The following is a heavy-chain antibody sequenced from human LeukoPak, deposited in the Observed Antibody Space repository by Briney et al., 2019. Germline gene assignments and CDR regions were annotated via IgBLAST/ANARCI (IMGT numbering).Heavy chain of an antibody. V-gene: IGHV3-23*01. D-gene: IGHD3-10*01. CDR2: ISASGGKT. J-gene: IGHJ4*02. CDR3: AKWTRTTLFRGDRARFDS. CDR1: GFIFNDYA. Sequence: GGSLRLSCAASGFIFNDYAMSWVRQVPDKGLECVSVISASGGKTYYADSVKGRFTIPRDTSKTTISLQMNSLRVEDSAVYYCAKWTRTTLFRGDRARFDSWGQGTLVTVSS.